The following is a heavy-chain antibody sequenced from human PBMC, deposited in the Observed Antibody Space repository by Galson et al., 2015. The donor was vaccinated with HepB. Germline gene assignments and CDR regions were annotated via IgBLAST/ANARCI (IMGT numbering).Heavy chain of an antibody. CDR2: ISGSGGST. CDR1: GFTFSSYA. D-gene: IGHD2-2*02. CDR3: AKDSGGSKGYCSSTSCYKPRDAFDI. V-gene: IGHV3-23*01. J-gene: IGHJ3*02. Sequence: SLRLSCAASGFTFSSYAMSWVRQAPGKGLEWVSAISGSGGSTYYADSVKGRFTISRDNSKNTLYLQMNSLRAEDTAVYYCAKDSGGSKGYCSSTSCYKPRDAFDIWGQGTMVTVSS.